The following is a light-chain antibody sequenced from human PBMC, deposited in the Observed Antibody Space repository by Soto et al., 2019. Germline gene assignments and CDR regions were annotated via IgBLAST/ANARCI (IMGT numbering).Light chain of an antibody. Sequence: EIVLTQSPATLSLSPGERATLSCRASQSVSSYLAWYQQKSGQDPRLLIYDASNRATGIPARFSGSGSGTDFTLTISSLEPEDFAVYYCQQRSNWPPYTFGQGTKLEIK. CDR1: QSVSSY. CDR3: QQRSNWPPYT. CDR2: DAS. J-gene: IGKJ2*01. V-gene: IGKV3-11*01.